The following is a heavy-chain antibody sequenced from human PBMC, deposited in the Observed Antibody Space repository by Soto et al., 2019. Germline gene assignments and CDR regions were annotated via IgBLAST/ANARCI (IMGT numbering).Heavy chain of an antibody. V-gene: IGHV4-38-2*01. J-gene: IGHJ5*02. Sequence: PSETLSLTCAASGYPISSGYYWAWIRQPPGRGLGGFGSIYHSGTTYYTPSVKSRFNISVDTSKNQFSLKLNSVTAADSAVYYCARTDNVGYYASLGQGTLVTVSS. CDR1: GYPISSGYY. CDR3: ARTDNVGYYAS. D-gene: IGHD3-3*01. CDR2: IYHSGTT.